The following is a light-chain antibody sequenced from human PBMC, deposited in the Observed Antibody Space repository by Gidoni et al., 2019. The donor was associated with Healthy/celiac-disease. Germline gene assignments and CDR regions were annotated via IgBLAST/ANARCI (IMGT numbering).Light chain of an antibody. CDR3: QQYNSYST. CDR2: KAS. V-gene: IGKV1-5*03. CDR1: QSISSW. Sequence: DIQMTQSPSTLSASVGDRVTITCRASQSISSWLAWYQQKPGKAPKHLIYKASSLESGVPSRFSGSGSGTEFTLTISSLQPDDFATYYCQQYNSYSTFXXXTKLEIK. J-gene: IGKJ2*01.